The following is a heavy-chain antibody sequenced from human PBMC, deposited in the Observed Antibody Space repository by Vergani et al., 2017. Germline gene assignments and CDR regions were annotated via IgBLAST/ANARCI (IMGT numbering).Heavy chain of an antibody. J-gene: IGHJ4*02. CDR2: IRSKANSYAT. D-gene: IGHD2-15*01. CDR3: TRHRGYCSGGSCYQDDY. V-gene: IGHV3-73*01. CDR1: GFTFSGSA. Sequence: EVQLVESGGGLVQPGGSLKLSCAASGFTFSGSAMHWVRQASGKGLEWVGRIRSKANSYATAYAASVKGRFTISRDDSKNTAYLQMNSLKTEDTAVYYCTRHRGYCSGGSCYQDDYWGQGTLVTVSS.